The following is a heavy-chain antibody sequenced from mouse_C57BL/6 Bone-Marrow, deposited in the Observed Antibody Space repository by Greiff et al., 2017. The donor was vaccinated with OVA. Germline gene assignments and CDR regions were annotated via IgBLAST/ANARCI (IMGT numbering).Heavy chain of an antibody. CDR1: GFTFSSYA. Sequence: EVKLMESGAGLVKPGGSLKLSCAASGFTFSSYAMSWVRQTPEKRLEWVAYISSGGDYIYYADTVKGRFTISRDNARNTLYLQMSSLKSEDTAMYYCTRDPYDYVSWGQGTSVTVSS. D-gene: IGHD2-4*01. CDR2: ISSGGDYI. CDR3: TRDPYDYVS. J-gene: IGHJ4*01. V-gene: IGHV5-9-1*02.